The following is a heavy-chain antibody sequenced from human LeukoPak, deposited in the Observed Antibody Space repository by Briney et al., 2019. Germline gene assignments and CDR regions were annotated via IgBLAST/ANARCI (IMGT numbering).Heavy chain of an antibody. D-gene: IGHD3-16*02. CDR3: AISSTRYFFDY. J-gene: IGHJ4*02. CDR2: ISGSGGST. CDR1: GFTFNNYA. V-gene: IGHV3-23*01. Sequence: GGSLRLSCAGSGFTFNNYAMNWVRQAPGKELECVSTISGSGGSTYYADSVKGRFTISRDNSKNTLYLQMNSLRAEDTAVYYCAISSTRYFFDYWGQGTLVTVSS.